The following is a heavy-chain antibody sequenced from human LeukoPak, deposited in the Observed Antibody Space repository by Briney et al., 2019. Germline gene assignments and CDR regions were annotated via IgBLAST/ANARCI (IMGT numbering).Heavy chain of an antibody. CDR2: ISDSGANK. D-gene: IGHD1-26*01. CDR1: GFTFSTYA. CDR3: AKDVRVGGGGMDV. V-gene: IGHV3-23*01. J-gene: IGHJ6*02. Sequence: GGSLRLSCATSGFTFSTYAMNWVRQAPGKGLEWVSLISDSGANKHYAASVKGRFTISRDNSKNTLSLQMNSLRPEDTAVYYCAKDVRVGGGGMDVWGQGTPVTVSS.